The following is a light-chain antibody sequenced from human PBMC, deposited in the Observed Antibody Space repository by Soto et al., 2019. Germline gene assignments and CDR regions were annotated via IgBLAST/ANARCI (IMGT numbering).Light chain of an antibody. V-gene: IGLV2-11*01. J-gene: IGLJ1*01. CDR2: DVS. CDR1: SSDVGGYNY. CDR3: CACAARDTIYV. Sequence: QSVLTQPRSVSGSPGQSVTISCTGTSSDVGGYNYVSWYQQHPGKAPKLMIYDVSRRPSGVPDRFSGSKSGNTASLTIAGLQAEDEADYYCCACAARDTIYVIGNGTKLTV.